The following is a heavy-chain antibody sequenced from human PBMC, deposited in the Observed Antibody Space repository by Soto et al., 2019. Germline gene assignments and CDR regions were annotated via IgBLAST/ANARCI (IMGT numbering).Heavy chain of an antibody. D-gene: IGHD3-3*01. Sequence: QITLNESGPTVVKPAETLTLTCTFSGFSLTTSGVGVGWIRQSPGKAPEWLALIYWDDDKRYSASLKSRLTITKDTSKNQVVLTMASVDPADTATYYCSHRILRTVFGLVTTTAIYFDFWGHGTPVVVSS. CDR3: SHRILRTVFGLVTTTAIYFDF. CDR1: GFSLTTSGVG. J-gene: IGHJ4*01. CDR2: IYWDDDK. V-gene: IGHV2-5*02.